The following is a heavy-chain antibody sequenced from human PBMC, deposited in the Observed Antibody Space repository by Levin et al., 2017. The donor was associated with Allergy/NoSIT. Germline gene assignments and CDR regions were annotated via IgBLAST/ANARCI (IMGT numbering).Heavy chain of an antibody. CDR3: ARDFSSNYFDY. CDR2: INWNGGST. J-gene: IGHJ4*02. CDR1: GFTFDDYG. Sequence: SCAASGFTFDDYGMSWVRQAPGKGLEWVSGINWNGGSTGYADSVKGRFTISRDNAKNSLYLQMNSLRAEDTALYYCARDFSSNYFDYWGQGTLVTVSS. D-gene: IGHD6-13*01. V-gene: IGHV3-20*04.